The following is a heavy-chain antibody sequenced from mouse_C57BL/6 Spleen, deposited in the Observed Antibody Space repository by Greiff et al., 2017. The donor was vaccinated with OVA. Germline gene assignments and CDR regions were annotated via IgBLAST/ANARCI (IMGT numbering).Heavy chain of an antibody. V-gene: IGHV1-18*01. Sequence: VQLQQSGPELVKPGASVKIPCKASGYTFTDYNMDWVKQSHGKSLEWIGDINPNNGGTIYNQKFKGKATLTVDKSSSTAYMELRSLTSEDTAVYYCARRGYYGSRTWFAYWGQGTLVTVSA. D-gene: IGHD1-1*01. CDR1: GYTFTDYN. J-gene: IGHJ3*01. CDR3: ARRGYYGSRTWFAY. CDR2: INPNNGGT.